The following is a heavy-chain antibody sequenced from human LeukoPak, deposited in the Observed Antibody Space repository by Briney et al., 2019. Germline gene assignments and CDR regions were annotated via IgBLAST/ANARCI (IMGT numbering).Heavy chain of an antibody. CDR2: IIPMFGTT. V-gene: IGHV1-69*05. J-gene: IGHJ6*03. CDR3: ASVTVTTWAPDGHMDV. D-gene: IGHD4-11*01. Sequence: VASVKVSCKASGGTFSNYAISWVRQAPGQGLEWMGRIIPMFGTTNYAQKFQGRVTITTDESTGTAYMEVSSLRIEDTAVYYCASVTVTTWAPDGHMDVWGKGTTVTVSS. CDR1: GGTFSNYA.